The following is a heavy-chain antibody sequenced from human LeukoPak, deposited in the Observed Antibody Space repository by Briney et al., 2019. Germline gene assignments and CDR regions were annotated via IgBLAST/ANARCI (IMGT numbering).Heavy chain of an antibody. D-gene: IGHD3-10*01. CDR3: AKGGRGSWAGNTGD. CDR1: GFDFSSHG. CDR2: INFNGGRT. Sequence: GGSLRLPCAASGFDFSSHGMNWVRQAPGKGLEWVSTINFNGGRTYYADSVKGRFSVSRDNSKNTLYLQMNSLGVGDTAVYYCAKGGRGSWAGNTGDWGQGTLVSVSS. J-gene: IGHJ4*02. V-gene: IGHV3-23*01.